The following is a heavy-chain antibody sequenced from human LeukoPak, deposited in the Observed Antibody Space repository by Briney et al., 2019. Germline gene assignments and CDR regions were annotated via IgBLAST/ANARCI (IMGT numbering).Heavy chain of an antibody. CDR1: GGSISSSSYY. CDR3: ARLLYYYDSSGYPDY. J-gene: IGHJ4*02. Sequence: SETLSLTCTVSGGSISSSSYYWGWIRQPPGKGLEWIGSIYYSGSTYYNPSPKSRVTISVDTSKNQFSLKLSSVTAADTAVYYCARLLYYYDSSGYPDYWGQGTLVTVSS. D-gene: IGHD3-22*01. V-gene: IGHV4-39*01. CDR2: IYYSGST.